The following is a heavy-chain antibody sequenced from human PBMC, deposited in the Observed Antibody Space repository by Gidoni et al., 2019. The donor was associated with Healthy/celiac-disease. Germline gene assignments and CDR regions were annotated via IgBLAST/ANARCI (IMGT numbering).Heavy chain of an antibody. V-gene: IGHV4-61*02. Sequence: QVQLQASGPGLVKPSQTLSLTCTVSGGSISSGSYYWSWIRQPAGKGLEWIGRIYTSGSTNYNPSLKSRVTISVDTSKNQFSLKLSSVTAADTAVYYCARDGIAAGGYYYYMDVWGKGTTVTVSS. J-gene: IGHJ6*03. D-gene: IGHD6-13*01. CDR1: GGSISSGSYY. CDR2: IYTSGST. CDR3: ARDGIAAGGYYYYMDV.